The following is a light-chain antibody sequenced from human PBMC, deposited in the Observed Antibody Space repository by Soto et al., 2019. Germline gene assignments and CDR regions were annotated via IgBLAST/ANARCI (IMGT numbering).Light chain of an antibody. CDR3: QQRSNWPRT. CDR2: DAF. J-gene: IGKJ1*01. V-gene: IGKV3-11*01. Sequence: EIVLTQSPATLSLSPGERATLSCRASQSVSSYLAWYQQKPGQAPRLLIYDAFNRATGIPARFSGSGSETDFTLTISSLEPEDFEVYYCQQRSNWPRTFGQGTRVDIK. CDR1: QSVSSY.